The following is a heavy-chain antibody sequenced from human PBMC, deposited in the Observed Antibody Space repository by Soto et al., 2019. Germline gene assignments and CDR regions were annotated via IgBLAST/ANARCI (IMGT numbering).Heavy chain of an antibody. D-gene: IGHD6-6*01. V-gene: IGHV1-18*01. Sequence: GDSVKDCFKASGYTFTSYGISLVREAPGQGLEWIGWISAYNGNTNYAQKLQGRVTMTTDTSTSTAYMELRSLRSDDTAVYYCARGVSYYYGMDVWGQGTTVTVSS. CDR2: ISAYNGNT. J-gene: IGHJ6*01. CDR3: ARGVSYYYGMDV. CDR1: GYTFTSYG.